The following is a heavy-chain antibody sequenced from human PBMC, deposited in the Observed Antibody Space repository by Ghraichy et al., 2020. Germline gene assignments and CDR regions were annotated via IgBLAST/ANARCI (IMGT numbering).Heavy chain of an antibody. CDR3: ARTYYYDSSGYYFGRYFDY. D-gene: IGHD3-22*01. J-gene: IGHJ4*02. V-gene: IGHV1-18*01. CDR1: GYTFTSYG. CDR2: ISAYNGNT. Sequence: ASVKVSCKASGYTFTSYGISWVRQAPGQGLEWMGWISAYNGNTNYAQKLQGRVTMTTDTSTSTAYMELRSLRSDDTAVYYCARTYYYDSSGYYFGRYFDYLGQGTLLTVSS.